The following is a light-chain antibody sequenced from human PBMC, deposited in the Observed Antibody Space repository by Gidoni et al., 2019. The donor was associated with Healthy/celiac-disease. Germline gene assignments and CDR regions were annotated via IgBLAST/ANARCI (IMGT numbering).Light chain of an antibody. V-gene: IGLV3-16*01. CDR3: LSADSSGTYPV. CDR1: ALPKKY. CDR2: NDR. Sequence: SYELTQPPSVSVSLGQMARITCSGEALPKKYAYWYQQKPGQFPVLVIYNDRERPSGIPERFSGSSSGTIVTLTISGVQAEDEADYYCLSADSSGTYPVFGGGTKLTVL. J-gene: IGLJ3*02.